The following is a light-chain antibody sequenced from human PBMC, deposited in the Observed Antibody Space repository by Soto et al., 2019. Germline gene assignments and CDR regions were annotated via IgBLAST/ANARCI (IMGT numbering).Light chain of an antibody. CDR1: QTISSTY. J-gene: IGKJ4*01. CDR2: GTS. V-gene: IGKV3-20*01. Sequence: EIVLTQSPGTLSLSPGERATLSCRAAQTISSTYLAWYQQKGGQAPKLLIYGTSTRATGIPDRFSGSGSGTDFSLTISRLEPEDVAVYYSQQYRSPALTFGGGTKVEI. CDR3: QQYRSPALT.